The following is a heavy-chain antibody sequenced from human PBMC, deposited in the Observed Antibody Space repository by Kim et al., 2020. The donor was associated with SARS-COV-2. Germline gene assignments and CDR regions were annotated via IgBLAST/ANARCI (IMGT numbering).Heavy chain of an antibody. J-gene: IGHJ5*02. CDR1: GYSFTSYW. CDR3: ARGRAELWFGELCARWFDP. Sequence: GESLKISCKGSGYSFTSYWIGWVRQMPGKGLAWLGIIYPCDSDTRYSPSFQGQVTISADKSISTAYLQWSSLKASDTAMYYCARGRAELWFGELCARWFDPWGQGTLVTVAS. CDR2: IYPCDSDT. V-gene: IGHV5-51*01. D-gene: IGHD3-10*01.